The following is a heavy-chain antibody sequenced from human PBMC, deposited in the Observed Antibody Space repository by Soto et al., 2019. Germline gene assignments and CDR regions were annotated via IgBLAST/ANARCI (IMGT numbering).Heavy chain of an antibody. V-gene: IGHV3-48*02. J-gene: IGHJ4*02. D-gene: IGHD3-16*01. CDR2: ITSTSSPI. CDR3: ARSVGPLDY. CDR1: GFTFSPYS. Sequence: EVQLVESGGGLVQPGGSLRLSCAASGFTFSPYSMNWVRQAPGKGLEWIAYITSTSSPIHYADSVQGRFTISRDNARNSVHLQMNSLRDDDAAVYYCARSVGPLDYWGQGTLVTVSS.